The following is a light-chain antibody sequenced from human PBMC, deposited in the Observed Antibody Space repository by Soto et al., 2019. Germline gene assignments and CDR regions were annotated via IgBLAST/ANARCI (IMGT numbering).Light chain of an antibody. CDR2: GAS. CDR3: QQFGSPIT. Sequence: VLTQSPVTLSLSPGERATLSCRASQSVSSSYLAWYQQKPGQAPRLLLYGASTRATGIPDRFSGSGSGTEFTLTISRLEPEDFAVYYCQQFGSPITFGQGTRLEIK. CDR1: QSVSSSY. V-gene: IGKV3-20*01. J-gene: IGKJ5*01.